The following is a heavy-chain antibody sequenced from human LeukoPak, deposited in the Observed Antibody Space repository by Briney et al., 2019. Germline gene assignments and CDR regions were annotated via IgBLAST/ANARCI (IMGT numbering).Heavy chain of an antibody. CDR1: GFTFSSYG. CDR2: ISYDGSNK. CDR3: AKATVEGDPYYYYYGMDV. D-gene: IGHD2-21*02. Sequence: GRSLGLSCAASGFTFSSYGMHWVRQAPGKGLEWVAVISYDGSNKYYADSVKGRFTISRDNSKNTLYLQMNSLRAEDTAVYYCAKATVEGDPYYYYYGMDVWGQGTTVTVSS. V-gene: IGHV3-30*18. J-gene: IGHJ6*02.